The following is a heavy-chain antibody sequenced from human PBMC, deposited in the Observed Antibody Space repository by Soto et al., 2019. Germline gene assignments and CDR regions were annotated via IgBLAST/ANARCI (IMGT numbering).Heavy chain of an antibody. CDR1: GYIFYNFG. CDR3: ARPRNSGYHTHYYYGMDV. D-gene: IGHD3-22*01. J-gene: IGHJ6*02. V-gene: IGHV1-18*01. CDR2: ISTYNDNT. Sequence: ASVKVSCKASGYIFYNFGISWVRQAPGQGLEWMGWISTYNDNTHFAQKFQGRVTMATDTSASTASMELRSLRPDDSAVYYCARPRNSGYHTHYYYGMDVCGQGTTVTVSS.